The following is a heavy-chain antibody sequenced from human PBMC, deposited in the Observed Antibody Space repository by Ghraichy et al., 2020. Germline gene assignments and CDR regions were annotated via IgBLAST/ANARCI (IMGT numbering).Heavy chain of an antibody. J-gene: IGHJ4*02. D-gene: IGHD2-2*01. CDR3: ARGRSSTVAY. Sequence: SQTLSLTCAISGHSVSSTSPTWTWIRESPSRGLEWLGRTYFRSKWDNDYAMSMKGRITINPDTSKNQFALQLNSVTPEDTAVYYCARGRSSTVAYWGQGTQVTVSS. CDR1: GHSVSSTSPT. CDR2: TYFRSKWDN. V-gene: IGHV6-1*01.